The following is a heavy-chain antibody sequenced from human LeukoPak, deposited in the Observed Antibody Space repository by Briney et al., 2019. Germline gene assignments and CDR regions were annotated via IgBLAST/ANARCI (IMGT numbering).Heavy chain of an antibody. CDR2: IDPSDSYN. J-gene: IGHJ3*01. CDR3: ARLSSSSPALNAFDV. D-gene: IGHD6-6*01. CDR1: GYNFTNYW. V-gene: IGHV5-10-1*01. Sequence: RGESLKISCKGSGYNFTNYWISWVRQMPGKGLEWMGTIDPSDSYNNYSPSFQGHVTISADKSISTAYLQWSSLKASDTAMYYCARLSSSSPALNAFDVWGQGTMVTVSS.